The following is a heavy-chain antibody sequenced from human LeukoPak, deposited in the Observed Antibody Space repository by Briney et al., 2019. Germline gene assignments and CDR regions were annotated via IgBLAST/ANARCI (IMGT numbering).Heavy chain of an antibody. CDR2: IYHSGST. V-gene: IGHV4-38-2*02. Sequence: SETLSLTCTVSGYSISSAYYWGWIRQPPGKGLEWIGNIYHSGSTYYNPSLKSRATISVDMSKSQFSLKLSSVTAADTAVYYCARENCSGGTCYTVGGDWFDPWGQGTLVTVSS. J-gene: IGHJ5*02. D-gene: IGHD2-15*01. CDR3: ARENCSGGTCYTVGGDWFDP. CDR1: GYSISSAYY.